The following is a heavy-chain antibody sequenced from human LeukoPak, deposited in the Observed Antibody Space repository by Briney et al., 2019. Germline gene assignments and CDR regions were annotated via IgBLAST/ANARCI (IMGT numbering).Heavy chain of an antibody. Sequence: GGSLRLSCAASGFTFSSYWMHWVRQAPGKGVVWVSRINSDGSSTSYADSVKGRFTISRDNSKNTLYLQMNSLRAEDTAVYYCAKGSVAGTLIFDYWGQGTLVTVSS. CDR1: GFTFSSYW. CDR3: AKGSVAGTLIFDY. D-gene: IGHD6-19*01. CDR2: INSDGSST. V-gene: IGHV3-74*01. J-gene: IGHJ4*02.